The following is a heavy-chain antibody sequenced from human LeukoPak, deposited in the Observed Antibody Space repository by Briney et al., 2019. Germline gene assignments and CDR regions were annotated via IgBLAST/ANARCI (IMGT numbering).Heavy chain of an antibody. D-gene: IGHD3-3*02. J-gene: IGHJ4*02. CDR1: GFTVSANF. CDR3: ARGSIFAY. CDR2: LYSGGGA. V-gene: IGHV3-66*01. Sequence: GGSLRLSCAASGFTVSANFMSWVRQAPGKGLEWVSILYSGGGAYYADSVKGRFTISRDNSKNTLFLQMNNLRAEDTAVYYYARGSIFAYWGQGTLVTVSS.